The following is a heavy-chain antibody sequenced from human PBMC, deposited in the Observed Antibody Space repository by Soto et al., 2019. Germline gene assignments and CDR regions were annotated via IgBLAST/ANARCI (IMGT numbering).Heavy chain of an antibody. CDR1: GYSFTSYW. V-gene: IGHV5-51*01. CDR2: IYPGDSDT. CDR3: ARLLVWLGDPPPPYIDV. Sequence: GESLKISCKGSGYSFTSYWIGWVRQMPGKGLEWMGIIYPGDSDTRYSPSFQGQVTISADKSISTAYLQWSSLKASDTAMYYCARLLVWLGDPPPPYIDVRAKGTTVTVSS. D-gene: IGHD3-10*01. J-gene: IGHJ6*03.